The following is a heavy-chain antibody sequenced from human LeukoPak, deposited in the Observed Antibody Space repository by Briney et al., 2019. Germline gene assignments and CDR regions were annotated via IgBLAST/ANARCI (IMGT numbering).Heavy chain of an antibody. CDR2: ISGSGGST. CDR1: RFTFSSYA. J-gene: IGHJ6*02. D-gene: IGHD2-2*02. Sequence: PGGSLRLSCAASRFTFSSYAMSWVRQAPGKGLEWVSAISGSGGSTYYADSVKGRFTISRDNSKNTLYLQMNSLRAEDTAVYYCAKEREYCSSTSCYIWGYYYYGMDVWGQGTTVTVSS. CDR3: AKEREYCSSTSCYIWGYYYYGMDV. V-gene: IGHV3-23*01.